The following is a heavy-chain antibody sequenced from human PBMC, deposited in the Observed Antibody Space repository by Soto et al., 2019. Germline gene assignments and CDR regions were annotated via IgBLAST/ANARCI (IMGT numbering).Heavy chain of an antibody. CDR3: ARDLNWALDY. D-gene: IGHD7-27*01. Sequence: QVHLVQSAAEVKKPGSSVRVSCTVSGGTFGRNTIVWVRQAPEQGLERMGHIVPKYAQKFQGRVTFTADESTTTAYMDLSSLTSEDTAVYFCARDLNWALDYWGQGTLVTVSS. CDR2: IVP. CDR1: GGTFGRNT. J-gene: IGHJ4*02. V-gene: IGHV1-69*01.